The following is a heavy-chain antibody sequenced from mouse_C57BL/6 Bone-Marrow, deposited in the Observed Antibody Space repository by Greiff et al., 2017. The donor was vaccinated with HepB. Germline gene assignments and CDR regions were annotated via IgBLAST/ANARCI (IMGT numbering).Heavy chain of an antibody. CDR3: TRPPYYSNYTWFAY. V-gene: IGHV6-6*01. Sequence: PGGSMKLSCAASGFTFSDAWMDWVRQSPEKGLEWVAEIRNKANNHATYYAESVKGRFTISRDDSKSSVYLQMNSLRAEDTGIYYCTRPPYYSNYTWFAYWGQGTLVTVSA. CDR1: GFTFSDAW. J-gene: IGHJ3*01. CDR2: IRNKANNHAT. D-gene: IGHD2-5*01.